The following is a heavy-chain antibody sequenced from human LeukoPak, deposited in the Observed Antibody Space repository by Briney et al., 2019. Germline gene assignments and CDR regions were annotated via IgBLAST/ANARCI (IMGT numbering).Heavy chain of an antibody. J-gene: IGHJ6*03. CDR1: GVSISNTVYY. CDR2: SFDGGNS. V-gene: IGHV4-39*01. CDR3: ATTSGYRNYYYYYIDV. Sequence: SETLSLTCTVSGVSISNTVYYWGWIRQAPGKGLEWIGTSFDGGNSYYDPSLKSRVTMSVDGSKNQFSLTLASVTAADTAVYYCATTSGYRNYYYYYIDVWGKGTTVTDSS. D-gene: IGHD3-22*01.